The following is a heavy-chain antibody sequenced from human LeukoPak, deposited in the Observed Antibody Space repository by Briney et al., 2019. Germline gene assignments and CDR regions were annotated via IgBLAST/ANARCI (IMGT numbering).Heavy chain of an antibody. D-gene: IGHD1-1*01. J-gene: IGHJ4*02. V-gene: IGHV1-2*02. CDR3: ARDLGTYNRNDLDY. Sequence: ASVKVSCKAFGYTFTAYYMHWVRQAPGQGLEWMGWINPHSGGTNYAQKFEGRVTMTRDTSISTAYMELSSLRSDDTAVYYCARDLGTYNRNDLDYWGQGTRVTVSS. CDR2: INPHSGGT. CDR1: GYTFTAYY.